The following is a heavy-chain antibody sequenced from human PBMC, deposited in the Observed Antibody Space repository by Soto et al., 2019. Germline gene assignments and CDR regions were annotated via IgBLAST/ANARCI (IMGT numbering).Heavy chain of an antibody. CDR2: LNWNGART. CDR1: GFTSGDYG. J-gene: IGHJ2*01. Sequence: EVQLVESGGSVVRPGGSLRLSCVVSGFTSGDYGMSWVRQGPGKGLEWVAGLNWNGARTTYAASVKGRFTVSRDNAKNSLYLQMNSLRAEDTAFYYCTREGDYGDYIGWYFDLWGRGTLVTVSS. CDR3: TREGDYGDYIGWYFDL. V-gene: IGHV3-20*04. D-gene: IGHD4-17*01.